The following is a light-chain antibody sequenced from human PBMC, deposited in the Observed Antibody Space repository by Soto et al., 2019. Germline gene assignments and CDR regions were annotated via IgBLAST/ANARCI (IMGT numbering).Light chain of an antibody. CDR1: SSDVGAYNF. Sequence: QSALTQPASVSGSPGQSITISCTGTSSDVGAYNFVSWYQQHPGKAPKLMIFEVTNRPSEISKRFTGSKSGNTASLTISGLQADDEADYYCSSYTVTSTDLFGTGTKLTVL. CDR3: SSYTVTSTDL. V-gene: IGLV2-14*01. CDR2: EVT. J-gene: IGLJ1*01.